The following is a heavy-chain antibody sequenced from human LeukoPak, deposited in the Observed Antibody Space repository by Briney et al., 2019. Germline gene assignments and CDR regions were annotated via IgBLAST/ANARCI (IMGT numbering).Heavy chain of an antibody. V-gene: IGHV3-48*02. D-gene: IGHD6-13*01. CDR3: ARGGSSWYRGENWFDP. Sequence: GGSLRLSCAASGFTFSSYSMNWVRQAPGKGLEWVSYISSSSSTIYYADSVKGRFTISRDNAKYSLYLQMNSLRDEDTAVYYCARGGSSWYRGENWFDPWGQGTLVTVSS. J-gene: IGHJ5*02. CDR1: GFTFSSYS. CDR2: ISSSSSTI.